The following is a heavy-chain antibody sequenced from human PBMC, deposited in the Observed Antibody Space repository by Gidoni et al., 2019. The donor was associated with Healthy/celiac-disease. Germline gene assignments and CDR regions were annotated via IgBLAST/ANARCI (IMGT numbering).Heavy chain of an antibody. V-gene: IGHV3-48*04. Sequence: EVQLVESGGGLVQPGGSLRLSCAASGFTFSSYSMNWVRQAPGKGLEWVSYISGSRSTIYDADSVKGRFTISRDNAKNSLYLQMNSLRAEDTAVYYCARDLRAVAGTGGWGQGTLVTVSS. CDR3: ARDLRAVAGTGG. CDR2: ISGSRSTI. CDR1: GFTFSSYS. D-gene: IGHD6-19*01. J-gene: IGHJ4*02.